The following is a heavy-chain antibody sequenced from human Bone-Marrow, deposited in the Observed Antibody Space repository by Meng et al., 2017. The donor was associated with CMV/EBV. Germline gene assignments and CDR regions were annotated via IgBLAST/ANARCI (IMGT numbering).Heavy chain of an antibody. CDR3: ASRRY. CDR2: INHSGST. V-gene: IGHV4-39*07. Sequence: SETLSLTCTVSGGSIRSSSYYWGCIRQPPGKGLEWIGEINHSGSTNYNPSLKSRVTISVDTSKNQFSLKLSSMTAADTAVYYCASRRYWGQGTLVTVSS. J-gene: IGHJ4*02. CDR1: GGSIRSSSYY.